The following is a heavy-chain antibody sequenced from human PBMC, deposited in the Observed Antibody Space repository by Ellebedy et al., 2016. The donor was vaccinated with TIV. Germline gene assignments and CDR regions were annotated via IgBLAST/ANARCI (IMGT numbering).Heavy chain of an antibody. CDR2: INHSGST. CDR1: GGSFSGYY. CDR3: ARWGDIVVVPAAMPASARGFDP. V-gene: IGHV4-34*01. D-gene: IGHD2-2*01. Sequence: SETLSLXCAVYGGSFSGYYWSWIRQPPGKGLEWIGEINHSGSTNYNPSLKSRVTISVDTSKNQFSLKLSSVTAADTAVYYCARWGDIVVVPAAMPASARGFDPWGQGTLVTVSS. J-gene: IGHJ5*02.